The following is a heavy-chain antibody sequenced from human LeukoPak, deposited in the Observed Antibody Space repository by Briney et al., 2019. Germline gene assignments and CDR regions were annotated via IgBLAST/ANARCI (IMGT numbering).Heavy chain of an antibody. CDR3: ARSGGYCSSTSWERGCYYYYMDV. V-gene: IGHV3-11*04. J-gene: IGHJ6*03. Sequence: PGGSLRLSCAASGFTFSDYYMSWIRQAPGKGLEWVSYISSSGSTIYYADSVKGRFTISRDNAKNSLYLQMNSLRAEDTAVYYCARSGGYCSSTSWERGCYYYYMDVWGKGTTVTVSS. D-gene: IGHD2-2*01. CDR1: GFTFSDYY. CDR2: ISSSGSTI.